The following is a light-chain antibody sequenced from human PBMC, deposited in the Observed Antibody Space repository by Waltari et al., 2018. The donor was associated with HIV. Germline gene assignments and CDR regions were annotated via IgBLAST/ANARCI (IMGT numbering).Light chain of an antibody. Sequence: QSALTQPASVSGSLGQSITISCPGTSGYVGGYNFVSWSQQHPGKAPKLIIYNVNSRPSGVSIRFSGSRSANTASLTIAGLQAEDEADYFCCSYTSSGPRYVLFGGGTRLTVL. V-gene: IGLV2-14*03. CDR1: SGYVGGYNF. CDR3: CSYTSSGPRYVL. CDR2: NVN. J-gene: IGLJ2*01.